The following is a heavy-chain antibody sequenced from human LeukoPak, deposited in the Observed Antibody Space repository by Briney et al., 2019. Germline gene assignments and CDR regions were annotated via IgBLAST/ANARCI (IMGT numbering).Heavy chain of an antibody. D-gene: IGHD1-26*01. CDR2: IYRGGSA. CDR3: ARVGYNGFGVLDY. CDR1: GDSISNSRW. J-gene: IGHJ4*02. V-gene: IGHV4-4*02. Sequence: SETLCLTCTVSGDSISNSRWWTWVRHSPGQGLEWIGEIYRGGSAKYNPSLKSRVTMSMDKSKNQFSLELNSVTAADTAVYYCARVGYNGFGVLDYWGQGNLVTVSS.